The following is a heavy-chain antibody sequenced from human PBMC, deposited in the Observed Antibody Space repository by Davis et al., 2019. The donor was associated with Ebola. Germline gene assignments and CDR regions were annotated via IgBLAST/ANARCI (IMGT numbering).Heavy chain of an antibody. CDR3: ARRGAVYWDGGSCYGAGEF. D-gene: IGHD2-15*01. CDR2: ISSTSTTI. V-gene: IGHV3-48*02. J-gene: IGHJ4*02. CDR1: GFTFDSYS. Sequence: GGSLTLSCTASGFTFDSYSMNWVRQAPGKGLEWISYISSTSTTIYYADSVRGRFTISRDNDKNILYLQMDSLRDEDTAVYYGARRGAVYWDGGSCYGAGEFWGQGTQVTVSS.